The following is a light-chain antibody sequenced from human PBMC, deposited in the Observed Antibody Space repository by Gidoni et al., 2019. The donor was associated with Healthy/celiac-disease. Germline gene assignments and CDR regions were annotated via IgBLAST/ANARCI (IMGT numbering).Light chain of an antibody. V-gene: IGKV1-39*01. Sequence: LQMTQPPSSLSASVGDRVTITCRASQSISSYLNWYQQKPGKAPKLLIYAASSLQSGVPSRFSGSGSGTDFTLTISSLQPEDFATYYCQQSYSTPRSFGQGTKLEIK. CDR3: QQSYSTPRS. CDR1: QSISSY. CDR2: AAS. J-gene: IGKJ2*04.